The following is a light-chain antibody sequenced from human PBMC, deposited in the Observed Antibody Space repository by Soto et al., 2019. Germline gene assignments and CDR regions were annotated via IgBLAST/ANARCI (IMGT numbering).Light chain of an antibody. CDR1: QSISSW. J-gene: IGKJ1*01. Sequence: DIQMTQSPSTLSASVGDRVIITCRASQSISSWLAWYQQKPGKAPNLLIYRASTLKSGIPSRFSGSGSGTEFTLTISSLQPDDFATYYCQQYDRASWTFGPGTKVVIK. CDR3: QQYDRASWT. V-gene: IGKV1-5*03. CDR2: RAS.